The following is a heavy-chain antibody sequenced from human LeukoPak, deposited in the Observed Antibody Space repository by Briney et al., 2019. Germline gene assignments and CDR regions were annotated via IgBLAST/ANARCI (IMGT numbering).Heavy chain of an antibody. CDR3: TTLYGSGSYY. J-gene: IGHJ4*02. D-gene: IGHD3-10*01. CDR2: IKSKSDGGTT. Sequence: GGSLRLSCAVSGFTFSNAWMSWVRQAPGKGLEWVAQIKSKSDGGTTDNAAPVKGRFTISRDDSRHTLYLQTNSLKTEDTAVYYCTTLYGSGSYYWGQGTLVTVSS. V-gene: IGHV3-15*01. CDR1: GFTFSNAW.